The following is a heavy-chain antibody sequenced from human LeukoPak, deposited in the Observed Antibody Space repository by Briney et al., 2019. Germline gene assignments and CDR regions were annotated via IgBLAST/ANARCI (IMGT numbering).Heavy chain of an antibody. V-gene: IGHV4-59*01. D-gene: IGHD3-3*01. J-gene: IGHJ6*02. Sequence: PSETLSLTCTVSGGSISSYYWSWIRQPPGKGLEWIWYIYYSGSTNYNPSLKSRVTISVDTSKNQFSLKLSSVTAADTAVYYCARGKNYDFWSGYPYYYGMDVWGQGTTVTVSS. CDR2: IYYSGST. CDR3: ARGKNYDFWSGYPYYYGMDV. CDR1: GGSISSYY.